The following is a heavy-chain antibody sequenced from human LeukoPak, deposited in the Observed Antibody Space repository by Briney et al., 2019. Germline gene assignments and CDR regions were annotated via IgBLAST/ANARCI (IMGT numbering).Heavy chain of an antibody. D-gene: IGHD2-15*01. CDR2: IYYSGGT. CDR3: ARGSAAPTATPFDY. J-gene: IGHJ4*02. V-gene: IGHV4-59*01. Sequence: SETLSLTCAVSGGSISSYYWSWIRQPPGKGLEWIGYIYYSGGTNYNPSLKSRVTISVDTSKNQFSLRLSSVTAADTAVYYCARGSAAPTATPFDYWGQGTLVSVSS. CDR1: GGSISSYY.